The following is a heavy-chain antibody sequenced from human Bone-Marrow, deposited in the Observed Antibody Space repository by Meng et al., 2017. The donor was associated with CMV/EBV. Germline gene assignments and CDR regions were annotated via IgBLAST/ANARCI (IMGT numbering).Heavy chain of an antibody. CDR3: AREWLGSVIRRSGLSIHLDY. D-gene: IGHD3-10*01. CDR1: GFTFSSYA. CDR2: ISYDGSNK. V-gene: IGHV3-30*04. J-gene: IGHJ4*02. Sequence: GESLKISCAASGFTFSSYAMHWVRQAPGKGLEWVAVISYDGSNKYYADSVKGRFTISRDNAKNSLYLQMNSLRAEDTAVYYCAREWLGSVIRRSGLSIHLDYWGQGTLVTVSS.